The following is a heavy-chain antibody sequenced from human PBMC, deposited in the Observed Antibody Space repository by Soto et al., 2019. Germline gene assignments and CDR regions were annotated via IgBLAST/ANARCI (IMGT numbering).Heavy chain of an antibody. J-gene: IGHJ4*02. CDR3: ARGSIAARAIDS. CDR1: VGTFSSYA. Sequence: SVKVSCKASVGTFSSYAISWVRQAPGQGLEWMGGIIPIFGTANYAQKFQGRVTITADKSTSTAYMELSSLRSEDTAVYYCARGSIAARAIDSWGQGTLVTVSS. D-gene: IGHD6-6*01. V-gene: IGHV1-69*06. CDR2: IIPIFGTA.